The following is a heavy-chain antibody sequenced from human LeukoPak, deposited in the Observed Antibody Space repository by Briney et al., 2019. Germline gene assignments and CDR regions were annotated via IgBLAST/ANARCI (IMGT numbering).Heavy chain of an antibody. J-gene: IGHJ5*02. Sequence: SVKVSCKASGFTFTSRSAVQWVRPARGQRLEWIGWIVVDSDNTNYAENFQGRVNITRDMSASTSYMEFSSLRSEDTAVYFCAAPYTSSWFDLWGQGTLVTVSS. CDR1: GFTFTSRSA. D-gene: IGHD6-13*01. CDR3: AAPYTSSWFDL. V-gene: IGHV1-58*01. CDR2: IVVDSDNT.